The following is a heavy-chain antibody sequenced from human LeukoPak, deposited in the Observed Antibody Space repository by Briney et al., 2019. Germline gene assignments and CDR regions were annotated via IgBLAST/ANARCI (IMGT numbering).Heavy chain of an antibody. V-gene: IGHV3-21*01. CDR3: ARGSSLYYDILTGYYYFDY. CDR2: ISSSSSYI. Sequence: GGTLRLSCAASGFTFSSYSMNWVRQAPGKGLEWVSSISSSSSYIYYADSVKGRFTISRDNAKNSLYLQMNSLRAEDTAVYYCARGSSLYYDILTGYYYFDYWGQGTLVTVSS. D-gene: IGHD3-9*01. J-gene: IGHJ4*02. CDR1: GFTFSSYS.